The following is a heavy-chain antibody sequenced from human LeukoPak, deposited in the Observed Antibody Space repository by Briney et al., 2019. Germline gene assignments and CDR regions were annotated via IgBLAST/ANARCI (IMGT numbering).Heavy chain of an antibody. CDR2: IYYSGST. D-gene: IGHD3-22*01. Sequence: PSETLSLTCTVSGGSISSSSYYWGWIRQPPGKGLEWIGSIYYSGSTYYNPSLKSRVTISVDTSKNQFSLKLSSVTAADTAVYYCAKYYYDSSGYYPYFDYWGQGTLVTVSS. J-gene: IGHJ4*02. V-gene: IGHV4-39*01. CDR3: AKYYYDSSGYYPYFDY. CDR1: GGSISSSSYY.